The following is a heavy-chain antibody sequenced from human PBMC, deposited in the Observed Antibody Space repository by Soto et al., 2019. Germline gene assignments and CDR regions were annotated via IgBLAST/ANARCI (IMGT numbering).Heavy chain of an antibody. V-gene: IGHV1-69*01. J-gene: IGHJ6*02. Sequence: QVQLVQSGAEVKKPGSSVKVSCKASGGTFSSYAISWVRQAPGQGLEWMGGIIPIFGTANYAQKFQGRVTITADESTSSGYLELSSLRSEDLAVYYFARQPYDFWSGNYYSYGTDVWGQGTKITVSS. D-gene: IGHD3-3*01. CDR2: IIPIFGTA. CDR3: ARQPYDFWSGNYYSYGTDV. CDR1: GGTFSSYA.